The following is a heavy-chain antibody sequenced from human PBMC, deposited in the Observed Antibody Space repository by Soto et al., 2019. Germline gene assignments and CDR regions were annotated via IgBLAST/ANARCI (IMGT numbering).Heavy chain of an antibody. Sequence: SETLSLTCTVSGGSISSNIYYWGWIRQPPGKGLEWIGEIRHSGSTNYNPSLKSRVTISVDTSKNQFSLKLSSVTAADTAVYYCARTYGGNSFDSWGQETLVTVSS. CDR2: IRHSGST. V-gene: IGHV4-39*07. D-gene: IGHD2-21*02. CDR3: ARTYGGNSFDS. CDR1: GGSISSNIYY. J-gene: IGHJ4*02.